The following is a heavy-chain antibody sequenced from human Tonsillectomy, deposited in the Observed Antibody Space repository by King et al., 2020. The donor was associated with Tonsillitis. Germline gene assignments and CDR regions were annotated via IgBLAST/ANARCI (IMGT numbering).Heavy chain of an antibody. J-gene: IGHJ6*02. V-gene: IGHV3-7*01. Sequence: VQLVESGGGLVQPGGSLRLSCAASGFTFSAYWMTWVRQAPGKGLEWVANIKQDGSEKYYVDSVKGRFTISRDNAKNSLSLQMNSLRDEDTAVYYCARPNSATYYYGSGSPFYYYGMDVWGQGTTVTVSS. CDR2: IKQDGSEK. CDR1: GFTFSAYW. CDR3: ARPNSATYYYGSGSPFYYYGMDV. D-gene: IGHD3-10*01.